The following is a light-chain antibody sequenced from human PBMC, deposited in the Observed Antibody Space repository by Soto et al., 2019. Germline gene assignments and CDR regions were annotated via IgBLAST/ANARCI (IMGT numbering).Light chain of an antibody. CDR2: KAS. Sequence: DIQMTQSPSTLSASVGDRVTITCRASQSISSWLAWYQQKPGKAPKLLIYKASSLESGVPSRFSCSGSGTEITLTISCLQPDDFATYYCQQFHSFSPTCGQGTKVEIK. V-gene: IGKV1-5*03. J-gene: IGKJ1*01. CDR1: QSISSW. CDR3: QQFHSFSPT.